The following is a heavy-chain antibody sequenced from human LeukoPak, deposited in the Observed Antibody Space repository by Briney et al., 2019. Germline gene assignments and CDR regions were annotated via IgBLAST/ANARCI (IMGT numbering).Heavy chain of an antibody. CDR1: GYTFTHYR. J-gene: IGHJ4*02. V-gene: IGHV1-2*02. CDR2: VSPDSGGT. D-gene: IGHD1-1*01. CDR3: ARENWYSDY. Sequence: ASVKVSCKASGYTFTHYRLHWVRQAHGQGLEWMGWVSPDSGGTNYQQNFQGRVTMTRDTSISTVYMELSRLRSDDTDIYYCARENWYSDYWGQGTLVTVSS.